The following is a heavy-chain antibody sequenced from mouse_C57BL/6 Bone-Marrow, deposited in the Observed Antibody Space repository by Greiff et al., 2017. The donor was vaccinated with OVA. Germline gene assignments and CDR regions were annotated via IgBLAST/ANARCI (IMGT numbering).Heavy chain of an antibody. D-gene: IGHD1-1*01. J-gene: IGHJ2*01. CDR1: GYTFTSYW. CDR3: ASNPLNDYGSSDRDG. Sequence: QFQLQQSGAELVKPGASVKLSCKASGYTFTSYWMHWVKQRPGQGLEWIGMIHPNSGSTNYIEKFKSKATLTVDKSSSTAYMQLSSLASEDSAVYYCASNPLNDYGSSDRDGWGQGTTLTVA. V-gene: IGHV1-64*01. CDR2: IHPNSGST.